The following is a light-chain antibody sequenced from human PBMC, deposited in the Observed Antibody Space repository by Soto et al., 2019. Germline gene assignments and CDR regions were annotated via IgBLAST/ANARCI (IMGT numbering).Light chain of an antibody. CDR2: VAS. J-gene: IGKJ1*01. CDR3: QHDVISVT. V-gene: IGKV3-20*01. Sequence: EIVLTQSPGSLSLSPGERATLSCRASQNVDSSFFAWYQQKPGQAPRLLIYVASNRATGIPDRFSGSGSGTDFTLTISRLEPEDSAVYYCQHDVISVTFGQGTKVEIK. CDR1: QNVDSSF.